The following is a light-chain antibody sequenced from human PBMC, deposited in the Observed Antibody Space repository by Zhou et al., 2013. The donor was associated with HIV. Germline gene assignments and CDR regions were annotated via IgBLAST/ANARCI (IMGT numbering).Light chain of an antibody. V-gene: IGKV1-27*01. Sequence: DIQMTQSPSSLSASVGDRVTITCRASQGINNYVAWYQQKPGKVPKLLIYAASALQSEVPSRFSGSGSGTDFTLTISSLQPEDFATYFCQQSYSTIRTFGQGTKVEIK. CDR2: AAS. CDR3: QQSYSTIRT. J-gene: IGKJ1*01. CDR1: QGINNY.